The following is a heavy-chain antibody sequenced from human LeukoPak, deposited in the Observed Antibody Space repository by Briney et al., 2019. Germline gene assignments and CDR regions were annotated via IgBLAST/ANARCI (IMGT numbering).Heavy chain of an antibody. J-gene: IGHJ4*02. D-gene: IGHD6-13*01. Sequence: GGSLRLSCAASGFTFSSYAMSWVRQAPGKGLEWVSGISWNSGSIGYADSVKGRFTISRDNAKNSLYLQMNSLRAEDTALYYCASSSWSPYYFDYWGQGTLVTVSS. CDR1: GFTFSSYA. CDR2: ISWNSGSI. V-gene: IGHV3-9*01. CDR3: ASSSWSPYYFDY.